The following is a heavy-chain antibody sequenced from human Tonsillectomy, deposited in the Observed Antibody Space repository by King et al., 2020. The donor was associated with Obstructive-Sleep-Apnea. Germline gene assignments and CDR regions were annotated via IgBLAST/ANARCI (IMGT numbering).Heavy chain of an antibody. CDR2: ISGSGGTT. CDR1: GFTFTSYG. D-gene: IGHD1-1*01. V-gene: IGHV3-23*04. CDR3: AKERSWNEDFDY. Sequence: VQLVESGGGLVQPGGSLRLSCEASGFTFTSYGMTWVRQPPGKGLDWVSWISGSGGTTYYADSVKGRFSISRDNSKNTLYLQMNSLRAEDTAVYYWAKERSWNEDFDYWGQGTLVTVSS. J-gene: IGHJ4*02.